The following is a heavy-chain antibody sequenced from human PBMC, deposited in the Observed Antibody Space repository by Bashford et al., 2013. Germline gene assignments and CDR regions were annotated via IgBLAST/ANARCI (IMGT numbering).Heavy chain of an antibody. V-gene: IGHV2-5*02. CDR2: IYWDDDY. CDR1: GFSLSTSGVG. Sequence: SGPTLVKPTQTLTLSCTFSGFSLSTSGVGVGWIRQPPGKALEWLALIYWDDDYRYSPSLKRRLTITKDTSKNQVVLSMTNMDPVDTATYFCAHGAFYYDRTSPRLLGYFHHWGQGTLVTVSS. CDR3: AHGAFYYDRTSPRLLGYFHH. J-gene: IGHJ1*01. D-gene: IGHD3-22*01.